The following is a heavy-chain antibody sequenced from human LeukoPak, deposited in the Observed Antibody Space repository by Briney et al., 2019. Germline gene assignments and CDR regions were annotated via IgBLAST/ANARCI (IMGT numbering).Heavy chain of an antibody. J-gene: IGHJ5*02. Sequence: ASVKVSCKASGYTFTGYYMHWVRQAPGQGLEWMGWINPNSGGTKYAQKFQGRVTMTRDTSISTAYMELSRLRSDDTAVYYCAIRYDFWSGLHPWGQGTLVTVSS. V-gene: IGHV1-2*02. D-gene: IGHD3-3*01. CDR1: GYTFTGYY. CDR3: AIRYDFWSGLHP. CDR2: INPNSGGT.